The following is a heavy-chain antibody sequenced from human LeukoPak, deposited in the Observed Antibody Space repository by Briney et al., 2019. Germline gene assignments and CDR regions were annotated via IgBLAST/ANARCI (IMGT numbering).Heavy chain of an antibody. D-gene: IGHD2-2*01. J-gene: IGHJ4*02. CDR2: INPNSGGT. Sequence: GASVKVSCKASGYTFTGYYMHWVRQAPGQGLEWMGWINPNSGGTNYAQKFQGRVTMTRDTSISTAYMELSRLRSDDTAVYYCARDFAELGYCSSTSCYYLLTGEFDYWGQGTLVTVSS. CDR3: ARDFAELGYCSSTSCYYLLTGEFDY. CDR1: GYTFTGYY. V-gene: IGHV1-2*02.